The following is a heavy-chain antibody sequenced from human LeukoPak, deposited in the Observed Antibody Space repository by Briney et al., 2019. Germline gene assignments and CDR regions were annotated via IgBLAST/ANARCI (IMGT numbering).Heavy chain of an antibody. V-gene: IGHV3-30*18. CDR2: ISYDGSNK. CDR3: AKDRVLWFGAPPLHPVDY. Sequence: AGGSRRLSCAASGFTFSSYGMHWVRQAPGKGLEWVAVISYDGSNKYYADSVKGRFTISRDNSKNTLYLQMNSLRAEDTAVYYCAKDRVLWFGAPPLHPVDYWGQGTLVTVSS. J-gene: IGHJ4*02. D-gene: IGHD3-10*01. CDR1: GFTFSSYG.